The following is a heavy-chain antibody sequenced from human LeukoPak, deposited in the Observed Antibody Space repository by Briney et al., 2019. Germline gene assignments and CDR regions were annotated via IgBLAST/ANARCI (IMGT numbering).Heavy chain of an antibody. J-gene: IGHJ4*02. D-gene: IGHD1-26*01. Sequence: GGSLRLSCAASGFTFSSYWMHWVRRAPGKGLVWVSRINSDGSSTSYADSVKGRFTISRDNAKNSLYLQMNSLRAEDTALYYCAKDSVGARYFDYWGQGTLVTVSS. CDR2: INSDGSST. V-gene: IGHV3-74*01. CDR1: GFTFSSYW. CDR3: AKDSVGARYFDY.